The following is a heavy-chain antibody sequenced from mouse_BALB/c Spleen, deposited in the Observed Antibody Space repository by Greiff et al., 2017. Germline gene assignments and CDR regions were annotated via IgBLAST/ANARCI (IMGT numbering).Heavy chain of an antibody. Sequence: EVKLQESGPGLVKPSQSLSLTCTVTGYSITSDYAWNWIRQFPGNKLEWMGYISYSGSTSYNPSLKSRISITRDTSKNQFFLQLNSVTTEDTATYYCARGGLPYLYWYFDVWGAGTTVTVSS. V-gene: IGHV3-2*02. CDR3: ARGGLPYLYWYFDV. CDR1: GYSITSDYA. J-gene: IGHJ1*01. D-gene: IGHD2-2*01. CDR2: ISYSGST.